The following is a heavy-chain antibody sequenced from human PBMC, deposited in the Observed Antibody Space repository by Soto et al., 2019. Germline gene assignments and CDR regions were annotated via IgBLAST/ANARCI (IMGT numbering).Heavy chain of an antibody. D-gene: IGHD6-13*01. J-gene: IGHJ6*02. CDR3: AKYTASTWYAGLGMDV. CDR1: GFTFSTYS. CDR2: ISGGSSTI. V-gene: IGHV3-48*02. Sequence: PGGSLRLSCVGSGFTFSTYSMNWVRQAPGRGLEWLSFISGGSSTIYYAGSVKGRFTISRDDAKNSLYLQMNSLRDEDTAVYYCAKYTASTWYAGLGMDVWGQGTTVTV.